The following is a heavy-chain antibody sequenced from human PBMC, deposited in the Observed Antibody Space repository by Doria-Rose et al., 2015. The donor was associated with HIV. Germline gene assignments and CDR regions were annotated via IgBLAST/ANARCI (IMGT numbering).Heavy chain of an antibody. D-gene: IGHD6-13*01. J-gene: IGHJ4*02. CDR2: IFSDDER. V-gene: IGHV2-26*01. Sequence: QITLKESGPVLVKPTETLTLTCTVSGVSLSSPGMGVSWIRQPPGKALEWLVNIFSDDERSYKTSLTSRLTISRGTSKSQVVLTMTDMDPVDTATYYCARIKSSRWYHKYYFDFWGQGTLVIVSA. CDR1: GVSLSSPGMG. CDR3: ARIKSSRWYHKYYFDF.